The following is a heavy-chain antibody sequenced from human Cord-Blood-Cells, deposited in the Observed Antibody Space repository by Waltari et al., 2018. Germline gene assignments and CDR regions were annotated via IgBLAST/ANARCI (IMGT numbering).Heavy chain of an antibody. D-gene: IGHD1-7*01. CDR1: GGSVSSGRYY. J-gene: IGHJ5*02. Sequence: QVQLQESGPGLVKPSETLSLTCTVSGGSVSSGRYYWRWIRQPPGKGLEWIGYIYYSGSTNYNPSLKSRVTISVDTSKNQFSLKLSSVTAADTAVYYCARFSHYNWNYWFDPWGQGTLVTVSS. CDR2: IYYSGST. CDR3: ARFSHYNWNYWFDP. V-gene: IGHV4-61*01.